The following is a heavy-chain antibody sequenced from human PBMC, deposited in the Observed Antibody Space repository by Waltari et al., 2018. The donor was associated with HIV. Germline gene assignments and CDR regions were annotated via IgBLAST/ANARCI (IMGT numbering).Heavy chain of an antibody. Sequence: QVQLQESGPGLVKPSETLSLTCTVSGGSISSYYWSWIRQPPGKGLEWIGYIYYSGSTYYNPSLKSRVTISVDTSRNQFSRKLSSVTAADTAVYYCASRAVAGTPRLDYWGQGTLVTVSS. V-gene: IGHV4-59*01. D-gene: IGHD6-19*01. J-gene: IGHJ4*02. CDR1: GGSISSYY. CDR2: IYYSGST. CDR3: ASRAVAGTPRLDY.